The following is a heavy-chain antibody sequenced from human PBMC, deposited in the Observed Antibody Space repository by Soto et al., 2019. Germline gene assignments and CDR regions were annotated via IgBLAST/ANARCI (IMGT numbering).Heavy chain of an antibody. J-gene: IGHJ6*02. V-gene: IGHV3-30-3*01. D-gene: IGHD6-13*01. Sequence: GGSLRLSCAASRLTLSSYAMHWVRQAPGKRLAWVAVISYDGSNKYYADSVKGRFTISRKSSKNALYLHMNSLRAEDKSVYYCASVASASSSWYLCYSYNGRSVWGQGTRGTV. CDR3: ASVASASSSWYLCYSYNGRSV. CDR2: ISYDGSNK. CDR1: RLTLSSYA.